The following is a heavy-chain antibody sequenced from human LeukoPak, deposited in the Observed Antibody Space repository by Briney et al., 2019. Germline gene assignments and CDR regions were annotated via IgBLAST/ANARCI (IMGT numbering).Heavy chain of an antibody. D-gene: IGHD2-21*02. CDR1: GYTFIGYN. CDR2: INPNGGGT. V-gene: IGHV1-2*02. Sequence: ASVKVSCKASGYTFIGYNIHWMRQAPGQGLEWMGWINPNGGGTKYAQNFQGRVTMTRDTSITTVYMEVSGLTSDDTAVYYCARAVRVTTDFDCWGQGTLVTVSS. CDR3: ARAVRVTTDFDC. J-gene: IGHJ4*02.